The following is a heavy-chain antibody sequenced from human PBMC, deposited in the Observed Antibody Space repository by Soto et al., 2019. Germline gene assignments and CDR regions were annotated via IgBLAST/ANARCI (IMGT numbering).Heavy chain of an antibody. CDR2: IIPILGIA. D-gene: IGHD3-10*01. V-gene: IGHV1-69*08. CDR3: ARDSGSHYGSGSYWV. CDR1: GGTFSSYT. Sequence: QVQLVQSGAEVKKPGSSVKVSCKASGGTFSSYTISWVRQAPGQGLEWMGRIIPILGIANYAQKFQGRVTITADKSTSTAYMELSSLRSEDTAVYYCARDSGSHYGSGSYWVWGQGTLVTVSS. J-gene: IGHJ4*02.